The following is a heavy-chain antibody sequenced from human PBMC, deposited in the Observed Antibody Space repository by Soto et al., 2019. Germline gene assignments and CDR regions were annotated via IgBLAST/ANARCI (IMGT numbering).Heavy chain of an antibody. J-gene: IGHJ4*02. CDR1: GFTFSSYA. CDR2: ISYDGSNK. Sequence: QVQLVESGGGVVQPGRSLRLSCAASGFTFSSYAMHWVRQAPGKGLEWVAVISYDGSNKYYADSVKGRFTISRDNSKNTLYLQMNSLRAEDTAVYYCARVEYSGSYGYWGQGTLVTVSS. CDR3: ARVEYSGSYGY. D-gene: IGHD1-26*01. V-gene: IGHV3-30-3*01.